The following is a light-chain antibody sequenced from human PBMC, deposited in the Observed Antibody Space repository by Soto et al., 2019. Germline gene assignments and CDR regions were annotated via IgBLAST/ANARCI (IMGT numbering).Light chain of an antibody. Sequence: EIVLTHSPGTLSLSPGERATHSCRASQSVSSSYLAWYQQKPGQAPRLLIYGASSRATGIPDRFSGSGSGTDFTLTISRLEPEDFAVYYCQQYGSSPPWTFGQGTKVDIK. CDR1: QSVSSSY. J-gene: IGKJ1*01. CDR2: GAS. V-gene: IGKV3-20*01. CDR3: QQYGSSPPWT.